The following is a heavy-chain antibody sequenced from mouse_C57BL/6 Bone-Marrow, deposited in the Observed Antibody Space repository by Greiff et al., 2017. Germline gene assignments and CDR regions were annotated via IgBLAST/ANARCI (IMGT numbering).Heavy chain of an antibody. CDR2: IYPRSGNT. Sequence: QVQLKQSGAELARPGASVKLSCKASGYTFTSYGISWVKQRTGQGLEWIGEIYPRSGNTYYNEKFKGKATLTADKSSSTAYMELRSLTSEDSAVYVCARPGGNYYFDYWGQGTTLTVSS. D-gene: IGHD2-1*01. CDR1: GYTFTSYG. J-gene: IGHJ2*01. CDR3: ARPGGNYYFDY. V-gene: IGHV1-81*01.